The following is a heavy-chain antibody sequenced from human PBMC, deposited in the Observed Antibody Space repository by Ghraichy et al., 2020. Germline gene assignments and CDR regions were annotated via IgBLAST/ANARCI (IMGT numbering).Heavy chain of an antibody. Sequence: GGSLRLSCAASGFTFSSYALSWVRQAPGKGLEWVSAISGSGGSTYYADSVKGRFTISRDNSKNTLYLQMNSLRAEDTAVYYCAKRPWDPVYYFDYWGQGTLVTVSS. D-gene: IGHD1-26*01. J-gene: IGHJ4*02. V-gene: IGHV3-23*01. CDR1: GFTFSSYA. CDR2: ISGSGGST. CDR3: AKRPWDPVYYFDY.